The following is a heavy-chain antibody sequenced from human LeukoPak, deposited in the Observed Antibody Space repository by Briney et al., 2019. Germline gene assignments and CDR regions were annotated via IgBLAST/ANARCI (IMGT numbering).Heavy chain of an antibody. D-gene: IGHD1-7*01. CDR3: ARDILELRSDY. Sequence: PGRSLRLSCAASGFTFSSYWMSWVRQAPGKGLEWVANIKQDGSEKYYVDSVKGRFTISRDNAKNSLYLQMNSLRAEDTAVYYCARDILELRSDYWGQGTLVTVSS. J-gene: IGHJ4*02. V-gene: IGHV3-7*01. CDR1: GFTFSSYW. CDR2: IKQDGSEK.